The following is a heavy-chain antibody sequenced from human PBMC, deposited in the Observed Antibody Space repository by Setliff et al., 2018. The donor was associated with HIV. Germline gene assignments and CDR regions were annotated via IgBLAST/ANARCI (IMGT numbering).Heavy chain of an antibody. CDR3: ARGAGFYGDYTFDH. CDR2: IYSTGST. D-gene: IGHD4-17*01. J-gene: IGHJ4*02. V-gene: IGHV4-59*11. CDR1: GPSINIHY. Sequence: TLSLTCTVSGPSINIHYWSWIRQSPGKGFEWIGYIYSTGSTNYNPSLQSRVTISMVASRNQFSLKVTSVTAADTAVYYCARGAGFYGDYTFDHWGQGRQVTVSS.